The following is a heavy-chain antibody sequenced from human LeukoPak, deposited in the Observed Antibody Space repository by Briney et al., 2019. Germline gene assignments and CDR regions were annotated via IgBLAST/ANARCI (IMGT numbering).Heavy chain of an antibody. J-gene: IGHJ5*02. Sequence: SETLSLTCTVSGGSISSHYWNWIRQHAGKGLEWIGRMFIRGIANYSPSLKSRVSMSLDKSRSQFSLNLSSVTAADTAVYYCARDQGWVGVSVSLDLWGPGTLVTVSS. CDR3: ARDQGWVGVSVSLDL. CDR1: GGSISSHY. D-gene: IGHD3-3*01. CDR2: MFIRGIA. V-gene: IGHV4-4*07.